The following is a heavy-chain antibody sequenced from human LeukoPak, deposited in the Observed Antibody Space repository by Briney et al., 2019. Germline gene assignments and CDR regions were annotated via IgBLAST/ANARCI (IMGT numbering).Heavy chain of an antibody. D-gene: IGHD3-22*01. CDR3: ARPDSSGYFYMDV. V-gene: IGHV3-48*03. J-gene: IGHJ6*03. Sequence: GGSLRLSCAASGFTFSSYEMNWVRQAPGKGLEWVSYISSSGSTIHYADFVKGRFTISRDNAKNSLYLQMNSLRAEDTAVYYCARPDSSGYFYMDVWGKGTTVTISS. CDR1: GFTFSSYE. CDR2: ISSSGSTI.